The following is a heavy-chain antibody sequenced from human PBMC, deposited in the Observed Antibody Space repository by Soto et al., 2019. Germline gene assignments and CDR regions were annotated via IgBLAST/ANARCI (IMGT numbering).Heavy chain of an antibody. CDR3: ARSLATIIYYYYGMDV. CDR1: GGSFSGYY. Sequence: SETLSLTCAVYGGSFSGYYWIWIRQPPGKGLEWIGEINHSGSTNYNPSLKSRVTISVDTSKNQFSLKLSSVTAADTAVYYCARSLATIIYYYYGMDVWGQGTTVTVSS. CDR2: INHSGST. D-gene: IGHD5-12*01. V-gene: IGHV4-34*01. J-gene: IGHJ6*02.